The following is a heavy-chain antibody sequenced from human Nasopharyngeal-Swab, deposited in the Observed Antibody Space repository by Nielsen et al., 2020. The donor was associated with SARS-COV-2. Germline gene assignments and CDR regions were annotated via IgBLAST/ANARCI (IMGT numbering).Heavy chain of an antibody. J-gene: IGHJ6*03. CDR2: LSVSGSYV. CDR3: ARIAGRGSIYYYYMDV. D-gene: IGHD1-26*01. Sequence: GGSLRLSCACSGFTFHRYIMIWVRQVPGEGLDWVSSLSVSGSYVYYADSVKGRFTISKDSAKNSLYLQMNSLRAEDTAVYFCARIAGRGSIYYYYMDVWGTGTTVTVSS. CDR1: GFTFHRYI. V-gene: IGHV3-21*01.